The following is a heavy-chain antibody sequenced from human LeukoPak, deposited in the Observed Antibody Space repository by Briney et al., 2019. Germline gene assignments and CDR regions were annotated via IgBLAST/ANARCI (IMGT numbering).Heavy chain of an antibody. Sequence: GGSLRLSCAASGFTFSSYAMSWVRQAPGKVLEWVSAISGSGGSTYYADSVKGRFTISRDNSKNTLYLQMNSLRAEDTAVYYCAKDSGYSSGWFDYWGQGTLVTVSS. J-gene: IGHJ5*01. CDR1: GFTFSSYA. D-gene: IGHD6-19*01. CDR3: AKDSGYSSGWFDY. CDR2: ISGSGGST. V-gene: IGHV3-23*01.